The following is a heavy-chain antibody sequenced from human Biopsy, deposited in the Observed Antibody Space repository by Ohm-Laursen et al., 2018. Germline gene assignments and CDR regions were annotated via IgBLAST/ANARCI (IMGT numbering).Heavy chain of an antibody. D-gene: IGHD3-10*01. CDR3: VKGTQLLED. CDR1: GFTFRKYA. Sequence: SLRLSCSASGFTFRKYAMSWVRQAPGKGLELVSTIGNTGATFYADSVKDRFITSRDTSKNTVYLQMNSLRVEDTAVYYCVKGTQLLEDWGQGTQVTVSS. CDR2: IGNTGAT. J-gene: IGHJ4*02. V-gene: IGHV3-23*01.